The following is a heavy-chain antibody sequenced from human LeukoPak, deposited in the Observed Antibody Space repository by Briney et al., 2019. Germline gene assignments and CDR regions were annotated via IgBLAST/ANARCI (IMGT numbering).Heavy chain of an antibody. J-gene: IGHJ4*02. CDR2: MYHSGIS. Sequence: SETLSLTCAVSGASISSSNWWSWVRPPPGKGLEWIGEMYHSGISNYNPSLKSRVTISVDKSKNQFSLKLNSMTAADTAVYYCAVSTGWYKIDYWGQGTLVTVSS. V-gene: IGHV4-4*02. D-gene: IGHD6-19*01. CDR1: GASISSSNW. CDR3: AVSTGWYKIDY.